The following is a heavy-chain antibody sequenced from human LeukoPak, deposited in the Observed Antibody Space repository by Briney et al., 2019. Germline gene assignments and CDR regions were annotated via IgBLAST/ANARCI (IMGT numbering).Heavy chain of an antibody. Sequence: ASVKVSCKASGGTFSSYTISWVRQAPGQGLEWMGIINPSGGSTSYAQKFQGRVTMTRDTSTSTVYMELSSLRSEDTAVYYCARRINYYDSSGYYTLPLGYWGQGTLVTVSS. CDR1: GGTFSSYT. D-gene: IGHD3-22*01. J-gene: IGHJ4*02. CDR2: INPSGGST. CDR3: ARRINYYDSSGYYTLPLGY. V-gene: IGHV1-46*01.